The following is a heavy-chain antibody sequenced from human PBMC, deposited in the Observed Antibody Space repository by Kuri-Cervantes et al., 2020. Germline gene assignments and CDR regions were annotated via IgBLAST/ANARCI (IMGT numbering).Heavy chain of an antibody. J-gene: IGHJ6*02. D-gene: IGHD6-13*01. CDR2: ISSTSSYI. V-gene: IGHV3-21*01. CDR3: ARDGRGQQYYYGMDV. CDR1: GFTFSTYS. Sequence: GGSLRLSCAASGFTFSTYSMNWVRQAPGKGLEWVSSISSTSSYIYYADSVKGRFTISRDNAKNSLYLQMNSLRAEDTAVYYCARDGRGQQYYYGMDVWGQGTTVTVSS.